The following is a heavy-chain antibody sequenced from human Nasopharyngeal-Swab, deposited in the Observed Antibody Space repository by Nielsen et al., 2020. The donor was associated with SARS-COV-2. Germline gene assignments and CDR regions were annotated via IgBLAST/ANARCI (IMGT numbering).Heavy chain of an antibody. J-gene: IGHJ4*02. V-gene: IGHV3-74*01. D-gene: IGHD2-15*01. Sequence: GESLKISCAASGFTFSSYWMHWVRQAPGKGLVWVSRINSDGSSTSYADSVKGRFTISRDNAKNTLYLQMNSLRAEDTAVYYCARVILGGSCYDWGQGTLVTVSS. CDR2: INSDGSST. CDR3: ARVILGGSCYD. CDR1: GFTFSSYW.